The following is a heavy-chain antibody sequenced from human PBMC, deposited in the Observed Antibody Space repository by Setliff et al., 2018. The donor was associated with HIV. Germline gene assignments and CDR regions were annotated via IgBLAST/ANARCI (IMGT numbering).Heavy chain of an antibody. CDR2: IYSGGTT. J-gene: IGHJ6*02. V-gene: IGHV3-53*01. CDR1: GFTFSSYS. Sequence: GGSLRLSCAASGFTFSSYSMSWVRKAPGKGLEWVSVIYSGGTTYYADSGKGRFTISRDNSKNTLYLHMNSLRSEDTAVYFCARAGGYSRSPHYYYYYGLDVWGHGTTVTVSS. CDR3: ARAGGYSRSPHYYYYYGLDV. D-gene: IGHD6-13*01.